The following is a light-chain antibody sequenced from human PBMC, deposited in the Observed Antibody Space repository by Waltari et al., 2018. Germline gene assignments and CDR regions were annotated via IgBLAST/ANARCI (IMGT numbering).Light chain of an antibody. V-gene: IGLV2-11*01. CDR3: CSYVGSNIYWV. J-gene: IGLJ3*02. CDR1: SSDVGGYNY. CDR2: DIN. Sequence: QSALTQPRSVSGSPGQSVPISCTGTSSDVGGYNYVSWYQQHPDKATKLIIYDINKRPSGVPDRFSGSKSGNTASLTISGLQAEDEADYYCCSYVGSNIYWVFGGGTKLTVL.